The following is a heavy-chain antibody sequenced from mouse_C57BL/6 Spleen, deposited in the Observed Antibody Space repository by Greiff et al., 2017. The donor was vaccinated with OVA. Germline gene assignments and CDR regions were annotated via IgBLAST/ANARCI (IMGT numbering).Heavy chain of an antibody. J-gene: IGHJ2*01. CDR2: IYPGDGDI. V-gene: IGHV1-82*01. Sequence: VQLQQSGPGLVKPGASVKLSCKASGFAFSSSWMNWVQQRPGKGLEWIGRIYPGDGDIYYTGKFKGKATLTADISSSTAYMQLSSLTSKDSAVYFCTRDYGSSSDYWGQGTTLTVSS. CDR3: TRDYGSSSDY. CDR1: GFAFSSSW. D-gene: IGHD1-1*01.